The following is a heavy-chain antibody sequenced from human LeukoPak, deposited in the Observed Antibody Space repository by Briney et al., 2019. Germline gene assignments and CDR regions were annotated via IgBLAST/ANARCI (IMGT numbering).Heavy chain of an antibody. D-gene: IGHD6-6*01. CDR1: GGSISSGSYY. Sequence: SETLSLTCTVSGGSISSGSYYWSWIRQPAGKGLEWIGRIYTSGSTNYNPSLKSRVTISVDTSKNQFSLKLSSVTAADTAVYYCARHPYSSSNYYYYYMDVWGKGTTVTVSS. V-gene: IGHV4-61*02. CDR3: ARHPYSSSNYYYYYMDV. J-gene: IGHJ6*03. CDR2: IYTSGST.